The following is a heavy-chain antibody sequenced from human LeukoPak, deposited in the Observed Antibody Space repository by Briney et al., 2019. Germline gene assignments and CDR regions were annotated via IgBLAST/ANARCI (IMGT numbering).Heavy chain of an antibody. Sequence: GSSVKVSCKASGGTFSSYAISWVRQAPGQGLEWMEGIIPIFGTANYAQKFQGRVTITTDESTSTAYMELSSLRSEDTAVYYCARDDWNDHYGMDVWGQGTTVTVSS. CDR2: IIPIFGTA. J-gene: IGHJ6*02. D-gene: IGHD1-1*01. CDR3: ARDDWNDHYGMDV. CDR1: GGTFSSYA. V-gene: IGHV1-69*05.